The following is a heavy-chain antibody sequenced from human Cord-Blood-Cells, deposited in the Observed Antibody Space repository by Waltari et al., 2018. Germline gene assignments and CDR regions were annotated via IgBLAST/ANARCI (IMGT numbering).Heavy chain of an antibody. CDR3: ARGIAAAGT. J-gene: IGHJ5*02. D-gene: IGHD6-13*01. CDR2: ISYDGSNK. V-gene: IGHV3-30-3*01. Sequence: QVQLVESGGGVVQPGRSLRLSCAASGFTFSSYAMHWVRQAPGRGLEWVAVISYDGSNKYYADSVKGRFTISRDNSKNTLYLQMNSLRAEDTAMYYCARGIAAAGTWGQGTLVTVSS. CDR1: GFTFSSYA.